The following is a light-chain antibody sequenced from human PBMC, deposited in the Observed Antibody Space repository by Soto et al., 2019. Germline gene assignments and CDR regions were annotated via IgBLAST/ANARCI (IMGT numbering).Light chain of an antibody. CDR2: DAS. V-gene: IGKV1-13*02. J-gene: IGKJ4*01. Sequence: ATQLTQSPSSLSASVGERVSITCRASQGISNALAWYRQKPGNPPNLLIYDASRLESGVPSRFSGSGSGTQFTLTISSLQPEDFATYFCQQYDTYPLTFGGGTKVQIK. CDR3: QQYDTYPLT. CDR1: QGISNA.